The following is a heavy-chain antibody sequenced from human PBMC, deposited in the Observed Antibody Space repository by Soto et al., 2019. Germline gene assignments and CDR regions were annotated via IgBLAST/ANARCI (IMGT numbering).Heavy chain of an antibody. CDR2: IWYDGSNK. CDR3: ARGTVTRDSYYYYYMDV. D-gene: IGHD4-17*01. CDR1: GFTFSSYG. Sequence: QVQLVESGGGVVQPGRSLRLSCAASGFTFSSYGMHWVRQAPGKGLEWVAVIWYDGSNKYYADSVKGRFTISRDNSKNTLYLQMNSLRAEDTAVYYCARGTVTRDSYYYYYMDVCGKGTTVTVSS. V-gene: IGHV3-33*01. J-gene: IGHJ6*03.